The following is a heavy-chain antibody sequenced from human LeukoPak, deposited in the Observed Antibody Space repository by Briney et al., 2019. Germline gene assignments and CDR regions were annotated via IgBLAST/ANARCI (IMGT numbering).Heavy chain of an antibody. CDR3: ARSYYYGSGSYSYYYYYMDV. V-gene: IGHV4-61*02. Sequence: SQTLSLTCTVSGGSISSGSYYWSWIRQPAGKGLEWIGRIYTSGSTNYNPSLKSQVTISVDTSKNQFSLKLSSVTAADTAVYYCARSYYYGSGSYSYYYYYMDVWGKGTTVTISS. D-gene: IGHD3-10*01. J-gene: IGHJ6*03. CDR1: GGSISSGSYY. CDR2: IYTSGST.